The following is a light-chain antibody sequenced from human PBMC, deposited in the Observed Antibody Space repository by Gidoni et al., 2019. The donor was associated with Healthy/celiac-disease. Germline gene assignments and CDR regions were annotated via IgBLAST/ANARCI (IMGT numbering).Light chain of an antibody. CDR1: KLGDKY. V-gene: IGLV3-1*01. J-gene: IGLJ2*01. Sequence: SYELTQPTPVSVSPGQTASITCSGDKLGDKYACWSQQKPGQSPVLVIYQDSKRPSGIPERFSGSNSGNTATLTISGTQAMDEADYYCQAWDSSTVVFGGGTKLTVL. CDR2: QDS. CDR3: QAWDSSTVV.